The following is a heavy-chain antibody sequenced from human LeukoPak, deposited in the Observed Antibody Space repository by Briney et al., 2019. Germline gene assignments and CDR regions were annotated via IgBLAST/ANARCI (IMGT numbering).Heavy chain of an antibody. CDR1: GFTFITYA. V-gene: IGHV3-20*04. CDR3: ARGLFSGSPGFSYYFDY. Sequence: GSLRLSCAASGFTFITYAMSWVRQAPGKGLEWVSGINWNGGSTGYADSVKGRFTISRDNAKNSLYLQMNSLRVEDTALYYCARGLFSGSPGFSYYFDYWGQGTLVTVSS. J-gene: IGHJ4*02. D-gene: IGHD1-26*01. CDR2: INWNGGST.